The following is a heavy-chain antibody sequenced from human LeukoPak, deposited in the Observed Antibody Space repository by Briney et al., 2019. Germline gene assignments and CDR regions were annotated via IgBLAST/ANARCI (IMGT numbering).Heavy chain of an antibody. V-gene: IGHV4-59*12. CDR2: IYYSGST. CDR1: GGSISSYY. J-gene: IGHJ6*03. D-gene: IGHD3-3*01. CDR3: ARDQGTYYDFWSGYRGDYYMDV. Sequence: SETLSVTCTVSGGSISSYYWSWIRQPPGKGLEWIGYIYYSGSTNYNPSLKSRVTMSVDTSKNQFSLKLSSVTAADTAVYYCARDQGTYYDFWSGYRGDYYMDVWGKGTTVTVSS.